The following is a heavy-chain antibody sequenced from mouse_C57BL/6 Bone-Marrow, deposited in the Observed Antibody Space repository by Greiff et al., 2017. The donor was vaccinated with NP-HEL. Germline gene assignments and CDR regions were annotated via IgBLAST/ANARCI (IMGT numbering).Heavy chain of an antibody. D-gene: IGHD1-1*01. V-gene: IGHV7-1*01. J-gene: IGHJ4*01. CDR2: SRNKANDYTT. CDR1: GFTFSDFY. Sequence: EVHLVESGGGLVQSGRSLRLSCATSGFTFSDFYMEWVRQAPGKGLEWIAASRNKANDYTTEYSASVQGRFIVSRDTSQSILYLQMHALRAEDTAIYYCARDGYDYGSSSHAMDYWGQGTSVTVSS. CDR3: ARDGYDYGSSSHAMDY.